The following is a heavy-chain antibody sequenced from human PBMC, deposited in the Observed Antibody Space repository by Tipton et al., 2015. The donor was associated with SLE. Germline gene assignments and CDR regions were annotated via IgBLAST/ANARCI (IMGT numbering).Heavy chain of an antibody. CDR1: GGSISSYY. Sequence: LRLSCTVSGGSISSYYWSWIRQPPGKGLEWIGYIYYSGSTNYNPSLKSRVTISVDTSKTHFSRKLSSVTAADTAVYYCARRLGSSGFDYWGQGTLVTASS. D-gene: IGHD3-22*01. V-gene: IGHV4-59*08. CDR3: ARRLGSSGFDY. CDR2: IYYSGST. J-gene: IGHJ4*02.